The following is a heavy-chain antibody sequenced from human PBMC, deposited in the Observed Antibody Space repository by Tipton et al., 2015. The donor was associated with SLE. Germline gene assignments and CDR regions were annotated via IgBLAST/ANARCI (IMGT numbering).Heavy chain of an antibody. Sequence: SLRLSCAASGFTFSSYGMHWVRQAPGKGLEWVAFIRYDGSNKYYADSVKGRFTISRDNSKNTLYLQMNSLRAEDTAVYYCAKDQDGPRYGGAYYWGQGTLVTVSS. CDR3: AKDQDGPRYGGAYY. V-gene: IGHV3-30*02. J-gene: IGHJ4*02. CDR1: GFTFSSYG. D-gene: IGHD4-23*01. CDR2: IRYDGSNK.